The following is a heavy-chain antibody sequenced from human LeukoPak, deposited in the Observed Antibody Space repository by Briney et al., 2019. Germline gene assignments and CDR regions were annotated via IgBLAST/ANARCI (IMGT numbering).Heavy chain of an antibody. D-gene: IGHD3-10*01. CDR3: ARSPMVRGLTFDY. Sequence: PSETLSLTCAVSGHSISSGYYWGWIRQPPGKVLEWIGSIYHSGSTYYNPSLKSRVTISVDTSKNQFSLKLSSVTAADTAVYYCARSPMVRGLTFDYWGQGTLVTVSS. CDR1: GHSISSGYY. J-gene: IGHJ4*02. CDR2: IYHSGST. V-gene: IGHV4-38-2*01.